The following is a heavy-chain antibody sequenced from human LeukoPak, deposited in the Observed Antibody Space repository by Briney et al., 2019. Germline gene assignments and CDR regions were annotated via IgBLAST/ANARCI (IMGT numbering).Heavy chain of an antibody. V-gene: IGHV3-23*01. CDR3: AKEWTKSDY. J-gene: IGHJ4*02. CDR2: ISESGDST. CDR1: GFTFSSYS. Sequence: GGSLRLSCAASGFTFSSYSMSWIRQAPGKGLQWVSGISESGDSTHYADSVKGRSTISRDNSKKTLYLQMDSLRAEDTAVYYCAKEWTKSDYWGQGTLVTVSS. D-gene: IGHD3/OR15-3a*01.